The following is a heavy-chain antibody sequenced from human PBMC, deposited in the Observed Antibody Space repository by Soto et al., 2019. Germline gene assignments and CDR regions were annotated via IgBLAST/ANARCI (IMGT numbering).Heavy chain of an antibody. J-gene: IGHJ6*02. Sequence: RRLSCAASGFTFSSYEMNWVRQAPGKGLEWVSFISTSGDTIYYADSVKGRFTISRDKAKNSVYLQMTSLRAEDTAVYYCARDRKDYYDTTQTYHYYGMDVWGQGTTVTVS. CDR3: ARDRKDYYDTTQTYHYYGMDV. CDR2: ISTSGDTI. CDR1: GFTFSSYE. D-gene: IGHD3-22*01. V-gene: IGHV3-48*03.